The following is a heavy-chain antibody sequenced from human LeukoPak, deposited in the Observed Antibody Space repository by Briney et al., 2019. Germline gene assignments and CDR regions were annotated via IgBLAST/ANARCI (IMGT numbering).Heavy chain of an antibody. D-gene: IGHD3-22*01. CDR2: IYYSGST. V-gene: IGHV4-59*08. J-gene: IGHJ4*02. CDR1: GGSISSYY. CDR3: ARNMFYYDSSEHYFDY. Sequence: PSETLSLTCTVSGGSISSYYWSWIRQPPGKGLEWIGYIYYSGSTNYNPSLKSRVTISVDTSKNQFSLKLSSVTAADTAVYYCARNMFYYDSSEHYFDYWGQGTLVTVSS.